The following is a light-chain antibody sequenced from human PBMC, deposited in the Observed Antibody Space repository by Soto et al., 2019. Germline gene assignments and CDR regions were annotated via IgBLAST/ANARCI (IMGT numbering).Light chain of an antibody. CDR1: QGLSNW. CDR2: AAS. CDR3: QQTDSPLRK. J-gene: IGKJ3*01. V-gene: IGKV1D-12*01. Sequence: DIPMTQSPSSVSASVGDRVTITCRASQGLSNWLAWYQQKPGQAPKFLFFAASSVQSRVPSRFSGSGSGTDFTLTISSLQPEDFGTYYCQQTDSPLRKFGPGTKVDIK.